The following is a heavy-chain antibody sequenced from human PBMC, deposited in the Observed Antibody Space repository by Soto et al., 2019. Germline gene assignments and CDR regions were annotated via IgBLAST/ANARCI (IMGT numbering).Heavy chain of an antibody. CDR2: INPSGGST. Sequence: ASVKVSCKASGYTFTNYYIHWVRQAPGQGPEWMGIINPSGGSTSYAQRFQGRVTMTRDTSTTTVYMDLTSLRSDDTAVYYCARGRPRTTGYSASWYRGFDYWGQGTLVTVSS. D-gene: IGHD6-13*01. V-gene: IGHV1-46*01. CDR3: ARGRPRTTGYSASWYRGFDY. J-gene: IGHJ4*02. CDR1: GYTFTNYY.